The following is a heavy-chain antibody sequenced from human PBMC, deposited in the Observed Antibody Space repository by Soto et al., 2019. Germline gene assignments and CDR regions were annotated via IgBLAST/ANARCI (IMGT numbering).Heavy chain of an antibody. Sequence: QVQLVQSGAEVKKPGSSVKVSCKASGGTFSSYAISWVRQAPGQGLEWMGGIIPIFGTANYAQEFQGRVTINADESTSTAYMELSSLRSEDTAMYYCARAGFSGTYYYYYGMDVWCQGTTVTVSS. CDR2: IIPIFGTA. V-gene: IGHV1-69*01. D-gene: IGHD5-12*01. CDR1: GGTFSSYA. CDR3: ARAGFSGTYYYYYGMDV. J-gene: IGHJ6*02.